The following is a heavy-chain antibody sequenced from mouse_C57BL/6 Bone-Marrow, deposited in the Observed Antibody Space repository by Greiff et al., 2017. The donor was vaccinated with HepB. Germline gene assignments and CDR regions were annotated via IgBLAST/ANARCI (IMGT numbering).Heavy chain of an antibody. Sequence: QVQLKQSGPELVKPGASVKISCKASGYAFSSSWMNWVKQRPGKGLEWIGRIYPGDGDTNYNGKFKGKATLTADKSSSTACMQLSSLTSEDSAVYFCARCDHYYGSSYPAWFAYWGQGTLVTVSA. CDR3: ARCDHYYGSSYPAWFAY. CDR1: GYAFSSSW. D-gene: IGHD1-1*01. CDR2: IYPGDGDT. V-gene: IGHV1-82*01. J-gene: IGHJ3*01.